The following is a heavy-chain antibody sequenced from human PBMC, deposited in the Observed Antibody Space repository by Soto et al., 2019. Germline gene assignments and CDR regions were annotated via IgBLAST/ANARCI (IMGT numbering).Heavy chain of an antibody. CDR2: IDPSDSYT. CDR1: GYSFTSYW. V-gene: IGHV5-10-1*01. CDR3: ARQGGNWFDP. Sequence: GESLKISCKGSGYSFTSYWISWVRQMPGKGLEWMGRIDPSDSYTNYSPSFQGHVTISADKSINTAYLQWSSLKASDTAMYYCARQGGNWFDPWGQGTLVTVSS. J-gene: IGHJ5*02.